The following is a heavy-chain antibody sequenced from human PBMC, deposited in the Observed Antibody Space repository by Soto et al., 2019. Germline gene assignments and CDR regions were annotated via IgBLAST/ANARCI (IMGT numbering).Heavy chain of an antibody. CDR3: ASSGEYCSGGSCYSPYYYYYMDV. J-gene: IGHJ6*03. CDR1: GYTFASYY. V-gene: IGHV1-46*03. D-gene: IGHD2-15*01. Sequence: ASVKVSCKASGYTFASYYMHWVRQAPGQGLEWMGIINPSGGSTSYAQKFQGRVTMTRDTSTSTVYMELSSLRSEDTAVYYCASSGEYCSGGSCYSPYYYYYMDVWGKGTTVTVS. CDR2: INPSGGST.